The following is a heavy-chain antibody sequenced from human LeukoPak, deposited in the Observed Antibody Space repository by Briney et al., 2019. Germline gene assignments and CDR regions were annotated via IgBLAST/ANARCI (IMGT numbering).Heavy chain of an antibody. J-gene: IGHJ5*02. CDR3: ARGPVVVPAAMRVRWFDP. CDR1: GGSFSGYY. CDR2: INHSGST. Sequence: PSETLSLTCAVYGGSFSGYYWSWIRQPPGKGLEWIGEINHSGSTNYNPSLKSRVTISVATSKNQFSLKLSSVTAADTAVYYCARGPVVVPAAMRVRWFDPWGQGTLVTVSS. D-gene: IGHD2-2*01. V-gene: IGHV4-34*01.